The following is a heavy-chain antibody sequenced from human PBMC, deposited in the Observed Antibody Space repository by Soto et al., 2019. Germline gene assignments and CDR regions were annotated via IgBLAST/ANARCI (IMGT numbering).Heavy chain of an antibody. CDR3: ASVWGGAFDI. V-gene: IGHV4-59*01. Sequence: SETLSLTCTVSGGSISSYYWSWIRQPPGKGLEWIGYIYYSGSTNYNPSLKSRVTISVDTSKNQFSLKLSSVTAADTAGYYCASVWGGAFDIWGQGTMDTVSS. D-gene: IGHD3-16*01. CDR2: IYYSGST. CDR1: GGSISSYY. J-gene: IGHJ3*02.